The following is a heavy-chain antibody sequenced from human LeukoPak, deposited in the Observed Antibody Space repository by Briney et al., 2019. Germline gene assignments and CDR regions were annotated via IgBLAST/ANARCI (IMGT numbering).Heavy chain of an antibody. CDR2: INWNGGST. CDR1: GFTFDDYG. Sequence: PGGSLRLSCAASGFTFDDYGMSWVRQAPGKGLEWVSGINWNGGSTGYADSVKGRFTISRDNAKNSLYLQMNSLRAEDTAVYYCASQIAVAGASIFDYWGQGTLVTVSS. V-gene: IGHV3-20*04. J-gene: IGHJ4*02. D-gene: IGHD6-19*01. CDR3: ASQIAVAGASIFDY.